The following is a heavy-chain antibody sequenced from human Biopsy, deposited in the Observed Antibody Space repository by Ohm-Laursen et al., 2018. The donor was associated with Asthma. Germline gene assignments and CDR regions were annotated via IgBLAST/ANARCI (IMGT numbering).Heavy chain of an antibody. Sequence: SVKVCCKSSGNTFNCPGLTWLRQAPGQGLEWMGWIKVYNGNSKVAQKLQDRVNMITDTSTSTAYMELRSLRSDDTAVYFCARAVDYSHYYGIDVWGQGTTVTVS. CDR2: IKVYNGNS. V-gene: IGHV1-18*01. CDR3: ARAVDYSHYYGIDV. D-gene: IGHD3-10*01. J-gene: IGHJ6*02. CDR1: GNTFNCPG.